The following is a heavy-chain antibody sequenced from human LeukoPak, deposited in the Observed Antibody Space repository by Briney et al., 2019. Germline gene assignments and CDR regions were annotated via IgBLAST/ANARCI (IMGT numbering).Heavy chain of an antibody. CDR2: IYYSGST. D-gene: IGHD6-13*01. V-gene: IGHV4-59*01. CDR1: GGSISSYY. J-gene: IGHJ4*02. Sequence: SENLSLTCTVSGGSISSYYWSWIRQPPGKGLEWIGYIYYSGSTNYNPSLKSRVTISVDTSKNQFSLKLSSVTAADTAVYYCARSEYSSSWALFDYWGQGTLVTVPS. CDR3: ARSEYSSSWALFDY.